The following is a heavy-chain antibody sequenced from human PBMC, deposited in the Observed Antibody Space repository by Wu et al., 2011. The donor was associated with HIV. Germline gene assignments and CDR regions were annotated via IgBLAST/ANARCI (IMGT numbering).Heavy chain of an antibody. CDR3: ARGAFRRVGLADGFDP. CDR1: GYTFTDYY. J-gene: IGHJ5*02. V-gene: IGHV1-2*02. CDR2: INPLSGGT. D-gene: IGHD1-14*01. Sequence: VLLVQSGAEVKKPGASVKVSCKASGYTFTDYYIHWVRQAPGQGLEWMGWINPLSGGTNFAQKFQGRVTMTRDTSISTAYMELSRLRSDDTAVFYCARGAFRRVGLADGFDPWGQGTLVTVSS.